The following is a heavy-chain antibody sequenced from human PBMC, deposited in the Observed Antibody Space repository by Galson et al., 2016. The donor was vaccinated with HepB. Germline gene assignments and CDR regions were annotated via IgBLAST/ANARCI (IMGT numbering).Heavy chain of an antibody. J-gene: IGHJ4*02. Sequence: SETLSLTCAVYGGSFSGYSWSWIRQPPGKGLEWIGEINHSGSTNYNPSLKSRVHISVDTSKNQYSLKLHSVTAADTAVYYCARVRIEQHPYYFDYWGQGALVTVSS. CDR1: GGSFSGYS. V-gene: IGHV4-34*01. CDR2: INHSGST. CDR3: ARVRIEQHPYYFDY. D-gene: IGHD1/OR15-1a*01.